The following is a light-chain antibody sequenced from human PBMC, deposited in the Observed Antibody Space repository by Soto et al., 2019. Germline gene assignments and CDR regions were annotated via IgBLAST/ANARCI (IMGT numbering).Light chain of an antibody. CDR3: QQYGSSGT. CDR1: QSVSSY. J-gene: IGKJ1*01. Sequence: EIVLTQSTATLSLSPGERATLSCRASQSVSSYLAWYQQKPGQAPRLLIYDASNRATGIPARFSGIGSGTDFTLTISRLEPEDLAVDYCQQYGSSGTFGQGTKVDIK. V-gene: IGKV3-11*01. CDR2: DAS.